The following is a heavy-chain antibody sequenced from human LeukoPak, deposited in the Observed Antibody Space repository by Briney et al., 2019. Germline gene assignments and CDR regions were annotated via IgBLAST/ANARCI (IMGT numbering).Heavy chain of an antibody. D-gene: IGHD1-26*01. Sequence: SVKVSYKASGGTFSSYAISWVRQAPGQGLEWMGGIIPIFGTANYAQKFQGRVTITADESTSTAYMELSSLRSEDTAVYYCASGRDSGYYYGMDVWGQGTTVTVSS. V-gene: IGHV1-69*13. CDR2: IIPIFGTA. J-gene: IGHJ6*02. CDR3: ASGRDSGYYYGMDV. CDR1: GGTFSSYA.